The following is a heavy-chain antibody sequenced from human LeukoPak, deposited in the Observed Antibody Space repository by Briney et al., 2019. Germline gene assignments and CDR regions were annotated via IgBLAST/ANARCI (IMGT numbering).Heavy chain of an antibody. CDR2: IYYSGST. V-gene: IGHV4-59*08. J-gene: IGHJ4*02. CDR3: ARHPAYCGGDCYPSGIFDY. Sequence: PSETLSLTCTVSSVSISSYYWSWIRQPPGKGLEWIGYIYYSGSTNYNPSLKSRVTISVDTSKNQFSLKLSSVTAADTAVYYCARHPAYCGGDCYPSGIFDYWGQGTLVTVSS. D-gene: IGHD2-21*02. CDR1: SVSISSYY.